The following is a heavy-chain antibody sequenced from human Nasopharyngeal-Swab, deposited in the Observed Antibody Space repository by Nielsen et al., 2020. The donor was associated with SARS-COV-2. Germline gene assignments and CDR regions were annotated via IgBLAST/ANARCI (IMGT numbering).Heavy chain of an antibody. J-gene: IGHJ4*02. D-gene: IGHD1-26*01. CDR1: GFTFSDYY. Sequence: SLKISCAASGFTFSDYYMSWIRQAPGKGLEWVSYISSSSSYTNYADSVKGRFTISRDNAKNSLYLQMNSLRAEDTAVYYCARGLEYSGSYYDYWGQGTLVTVSS. CDR3: ARGLEYSGSYYDY. CDR2: ISSSSSYT. V-gene: IGHV3-11*06.